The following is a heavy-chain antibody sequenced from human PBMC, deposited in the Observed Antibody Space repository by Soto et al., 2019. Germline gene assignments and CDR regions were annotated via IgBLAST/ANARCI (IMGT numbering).Heavy chain of an antibody. J-gene: IGHJ3*02. CDR2: INHSGST. V-gene: IGHV4-34*01. CDR3: ARGFGSGGAFDI. Sequence: QVQLQQWGAGLLKPSETLSLTCAVYGGSFSGYYWSWIRQPPGKGLEWIGEINHSGSTNYNPSLKRRVTISVDTSKNQFSLKLSSVTAADTAVYYCARGFGSGGAFDIWGQGTMVTVSS. CDR1: GGSFSGYY. D-gene: IGHD6-19*01.